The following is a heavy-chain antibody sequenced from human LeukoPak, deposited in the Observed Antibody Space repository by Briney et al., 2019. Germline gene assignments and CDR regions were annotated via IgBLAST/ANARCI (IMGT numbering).Heavy chain of an antibody. J-gene: IGHJ5*02. CDR2: INPNSGGT. CDR3: ARDHSQLPARLGPSGWFDP. V-gene: IGHV1-2*02. Sequence: GASVKVSCKASGYTFTGYYMHWVRQAPGQGLEWMGWINPNSGGTNYAQKFQGRVTMTRDTSISTAYMELSRLRSDDTAVYYCARDHSQLPARLGPSGWFDPWGQGTLVTVSS. CDR1: GYTFTGYY. D-gene: IGHD6-13*01.